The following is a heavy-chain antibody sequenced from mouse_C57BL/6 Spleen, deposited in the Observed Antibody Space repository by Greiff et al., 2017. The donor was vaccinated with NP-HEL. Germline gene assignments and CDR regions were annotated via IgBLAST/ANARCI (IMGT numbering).Heavy chain of an antibody. J-gene: IGHJ4*01. CDR3: AKQSAARAMDY. CDR1: GFSLTSYG. Sequence: VQRVESGPGLVAPSQSLSITCTVSGFSLTSYGVDWVRQPPGKGLEWLGVIWGGGSTNYNSAFMSRLSISKDNSTNQVYLKMNSLQTDDTAMYYCAKQSAARAMDYWGQGTSVTVSS. CDR2: IWGGGST. D-gene: IGHD3-1*01. V-gene: IGHV2-9*01.